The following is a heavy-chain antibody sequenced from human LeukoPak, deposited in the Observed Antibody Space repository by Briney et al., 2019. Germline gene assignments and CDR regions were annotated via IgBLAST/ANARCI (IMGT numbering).Heavy chain of an antibody. V-gene: IGHV3-30-3*01. CDR3: AKGPSVLNYADS. D-gene: IGHD3-16*01. CDR2: ISYDGSNK. J-gene: IGHJ4*02. Sequence: PGGSLRLSCAASGFTFSSYTMHWVRQAPGKGLEWVAVISYDGSNKYYADSVKGRFTISRDNSKNTLYLQMNSLRAEDTAVYYCAKGPSVLNYADSWGQGTLVTVSS. CDR1: GFTFSSYT.